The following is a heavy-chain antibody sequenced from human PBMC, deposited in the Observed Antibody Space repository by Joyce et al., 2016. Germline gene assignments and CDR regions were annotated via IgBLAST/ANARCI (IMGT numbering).Heavy chain of an antibody. Sequence: EVQLVESGGGLVQPGGSLRLSCVASGLTFSDYSMNWVRQAPGKGLEWVSYINSGSSSIYYADSVKGRFTISRDNAKNSLYLQMNSLGAEDTAVYYCAVRAGTYSFDYWGQGTLVTVSS. V-gene: IGHV3-48*04. D-gene: IGHD1-1*01. CDR2: INSGSSSI. CDR1: GLTFSDYS. J-gene: IGHJ4*02. CDR3: AVRAGTYSFDY.